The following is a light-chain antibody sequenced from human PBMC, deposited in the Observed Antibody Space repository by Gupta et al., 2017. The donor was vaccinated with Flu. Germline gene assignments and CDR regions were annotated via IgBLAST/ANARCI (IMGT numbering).Light chain of an antibody. V-gene: IGLV2-8*01. CDR1: SSDVGGYNY. CDR3: SSYGGSNNLV. J-gene: IGLJ3*02. Sequence: HSCLTPPPSPSGSPGPSVTPSCTGTSSDVGGYNYVSWYQQHPGKAPKLMIYEVSKRPSGVPDRFSGSESGNTASLTVSGLQADDEADYYCSSYGGSNNLVFGGGTKLTVL. CDR2: EVS.